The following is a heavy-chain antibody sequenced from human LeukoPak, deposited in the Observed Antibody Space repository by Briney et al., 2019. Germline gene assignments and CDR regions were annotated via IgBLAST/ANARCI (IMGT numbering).Heavy chain of an antibody. V-gene: IGHV1-2*02. Sequence: ASVKVSCKASGYTFTGYYMHWVRQAPGQGLERMGWINPNSGGTNYAQKFQGRVTMTRDTSISTAYMELSRLRSDDTAVYYCARAREYSSSGDFDYWGQGTLVTVSS. J-gene: IGHJ4*02. CDR1: GYTFTGYY. D-gene: IGHD6-6*01. CDR3: ARAREYSSSGDFDY. CDR2: INPNSGGT.